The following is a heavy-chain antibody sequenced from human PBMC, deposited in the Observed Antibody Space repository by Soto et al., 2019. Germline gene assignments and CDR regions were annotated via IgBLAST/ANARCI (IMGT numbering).Heavy chain of an antibody. CDR1: GFTVSSNY. Sequence: EVQLVESGGGLVQPGGSLRLSCAASGFTVSSNYMSWVRQAPGKGLEWVSVIYSGGSTYYADSVKGRFTISRDNSKNTLYLQMNSLRAEDTAVYYCAPTVVTPYYFDYWGQGTLVTVSS. CDR3: APTVVTPYYFDY. D-gene: IGHD4-17*01. J-gene: IGHJ4*02. CDR2: IYSGGST. V-gene: IGHV3-66*01.